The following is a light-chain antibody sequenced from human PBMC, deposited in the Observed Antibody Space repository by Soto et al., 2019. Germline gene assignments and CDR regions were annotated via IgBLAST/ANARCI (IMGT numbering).Light chain of an antibody. Sequence: QSALTQPASVSGSPGQSITISCTGTSSDVGGYNYVSWYQQYPGKAPKILIYEVTTRPSGVSDRFSGSKSGNTPSLTISGLQAEDDADYYCSSFTSRFTFNYVFGTGTKVTVL. CDR2: EVT. V-gene: IGLV2-14*01. CDR1: SSDVGGYNY. J-gene: IGLJ1*01. CDR3: SSFTSRFTFNYV.